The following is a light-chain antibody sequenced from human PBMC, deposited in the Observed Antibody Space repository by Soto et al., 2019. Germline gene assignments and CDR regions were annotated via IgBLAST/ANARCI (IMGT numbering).Light chain of an antibody. CDR3: SSYTGSYTYV. V-gene: IGLV2-14*03. CDR2: DVS. Sequence: QSVLTQPASVSGSPGQAVTISCAGTSSDVGGYNFVSWYQQHPGKAPQLMIYDVSSRPSGVSNRYSGSKSGNAASLTISGFQAEDEADYYCSSYTGSYTYVFGTGTKVTVL. J-gene: IGLJ1*01. CDR1: SSDVGGYNF.